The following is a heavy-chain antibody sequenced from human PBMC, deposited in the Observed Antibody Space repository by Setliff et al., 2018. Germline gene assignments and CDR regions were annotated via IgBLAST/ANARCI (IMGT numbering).Heavy chain of an antibody. D-gene: IGHD1-26*01. CDR3: AKDREVVGSTRGTYYHYYHMDV. Sequence: PGGSLRLSCAASGFTFSNYAIIWVRQAPGKGLEWVSTTSFSGDNTYCADSLKGRFTISRDNSKNTLYLQMNSLRAEDTAVYYCAKDREVVGSTRGTYYHYYHMDVWGKGTTVTVSS. V-gene: IGHV3-23*01. CDR2: TSFSGDNT. J-gene: IGHJ6*03. CDR1: GFTFSNYA.